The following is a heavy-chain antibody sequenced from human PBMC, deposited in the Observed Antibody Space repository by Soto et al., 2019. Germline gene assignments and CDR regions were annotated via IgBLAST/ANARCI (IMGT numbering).Heavy chain of an antibody. CDR3: AIFITMIVVGTWRGAFDI. CDR1: GGSISSSSYY. V-gene: IGHV4-39*07. J-gene: IGHJ3*02. CDR2: IYYSGST. Sequence: SETLSLTCTVSGGSISSSSYYWGWIRQPPGKGMEWIGSIYYSGSTYYNPSLKSRVTISVDTSKNQFSLKLSTETAADKAVYFCAIFITMIVVGTWRGAFDIWGQGTMVTGSS. D-gene: IGHD3-22*01.